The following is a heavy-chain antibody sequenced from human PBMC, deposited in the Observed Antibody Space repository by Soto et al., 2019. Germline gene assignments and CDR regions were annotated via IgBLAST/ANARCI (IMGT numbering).Heavy chain of an antibody. Sequence: PGGSLRLSCAASGFHFSSYSLTWVRRAPGTGLEWVATSSDRRTGNTHYSDSVRGRFTLSRDYSRNILFLQMDSLRADDTALYYCTTWLTAHFDYWGRGTQVTVSS. D-gene: IGHD2-21*02. V-gene: IGHV3-23*01. CDR3: TTWLTAHFDY. J-gene: IGHJ4*02. CDR1: GFHFSSYS. CDR2: SSDRRTGNT.